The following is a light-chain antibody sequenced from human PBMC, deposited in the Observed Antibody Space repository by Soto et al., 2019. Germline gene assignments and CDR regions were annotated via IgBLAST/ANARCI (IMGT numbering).Light chain of an antibody. CDR3: QHYGSSPPVT. J-gene: IGKJ2*01. CDR1: QSVSSNY. Sequence: EIVLTQSPGTLSLSPGERATLSCRASQSVSSNYLAWYQQKPGLAPRLFIYGASSSATGIPDRFSGSGSGTDFTLTISRLEPEDFAVYYCQHYGSSPPVTFGQGTKLEIK. CDR2: GAS. V-gene: IGKV3-20*01.